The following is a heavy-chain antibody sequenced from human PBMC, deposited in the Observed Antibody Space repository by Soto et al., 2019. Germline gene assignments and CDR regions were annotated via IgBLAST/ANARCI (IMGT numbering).Heavy chain of an antibody. Sequence: GGSLRLSCAASGFTVSSNYMSWVRQAPGKGLEWVSVIYSGGSTYYADSVKGRFTISRDNSKNTLYLQMNSLRAEDTAVYYCAREAPIVGATTGAFDIWGQGTMVTVSS. CDR3: AREAPIVGATTGAFDI. J-gene: IGHJ3*02. D-gene: IGHD1-26*01. V-gene: IGHV3-53*01. CDR2: IYSGGST. CDR1: GFTVSSNY.